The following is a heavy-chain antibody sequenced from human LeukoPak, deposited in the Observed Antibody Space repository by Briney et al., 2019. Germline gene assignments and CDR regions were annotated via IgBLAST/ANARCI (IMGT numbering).Heavy chain of an antibody. J-gene: IGHJ4*02. CDR3: ARWASISREPGGFFDH. CDR2: FCLGRDT. CDR1: GDSVTNDLF. D-gene: IGHD1-14*01. Sequence: SETLSLTCTVSGDSVTNDLFWGWVRQPPGKELEWIGSFCLGRDTYYRPSLKSRVTISVDTSKYQFSLNLNSVTAADTAVYYCARWASISREPGGFFDHWGQGTLVTVSS. V-gene: IGHV4-38-2*02.